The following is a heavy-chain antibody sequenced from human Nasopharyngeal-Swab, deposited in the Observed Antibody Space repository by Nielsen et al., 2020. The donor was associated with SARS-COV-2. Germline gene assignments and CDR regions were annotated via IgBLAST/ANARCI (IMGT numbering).Heavy chain of an antibody. Sequence: ASVKVSCKASGYTFTDYYMHWVRQAPGQGLEGMGRINPNSGGTNYVQKFQGRVTMTRDTSISTAYMELSGLRSDDTAVYYCARDRCSGGSCYLYYYYGMDVWGQGTTVTVSS. CDR1: GYTFTDYY. D-gene: IGHD2-15*01. J-gene: IGHJ6*02. CDR3: ARDRCSGGSCYLYYYYGMDV. V-gene: IGHV1-2*06. CDR2: INPNSGGT.